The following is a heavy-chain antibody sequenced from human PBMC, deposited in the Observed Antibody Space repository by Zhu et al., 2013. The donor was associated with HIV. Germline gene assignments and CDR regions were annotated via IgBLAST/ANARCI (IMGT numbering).Heavy chain of an antibody. CDR2: IIPILGIA. D-gene: IGHD6-13*01. CDR1: GGTFSSYT. J-gene: IGHJ6*02. CDR3: ARGGVAAAGSTHYYYYGMDV. V-gene: IGHV1-69*02. Sequence: QVQLVQSGAEVKKPGSSVKVSCKASGGTFSSYTISWVRQAPGQGLEWMGRIIPILGIANYAQKFQGRVTITADKSTSTAYMELSSLRSEDTAVYYCARGGVAAAGSTHYYYYGMDVWGQGTTVTVSS.